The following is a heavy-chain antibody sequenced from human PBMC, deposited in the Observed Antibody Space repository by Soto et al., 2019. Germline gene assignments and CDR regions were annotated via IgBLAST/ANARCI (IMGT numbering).Heavy chain of an antibody. CDR2: INSDGSST. CDR3: AREGTIGAFDI. Sequence: EVQLEESGQGLVQPGGSLRLSCAASGFTFSSYWMHWGRQAPGKGLVWVSRINSDGSSTSYADSVKGRFTISRDNAKNTLYLQMNSLRAEDTAVYYCAREGTIGAFDIWGQGTMVTVSS. V-gene: IGHV3-74*01. CDR1: GFTFSSYW. D-gene: IGHD1-1*01. J-gene: IGHJ3*02.